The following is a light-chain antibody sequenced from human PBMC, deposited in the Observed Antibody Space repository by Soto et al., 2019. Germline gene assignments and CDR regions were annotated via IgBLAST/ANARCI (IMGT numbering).Light chain of an antibody. CDR1: QSISSY. J-gene: IGKJ5*01. CDR2: AAS. CDR3: QQSYSTPSIT. Sequence: QMTQSPSSLSASVRDRVTITCRASQSISSYLNWYQQKPGKAPKLLIYAASSLQSGVPSRFSGSGSGTDFTLTISSLQPEDFATYYCQQSYSTPSITFGQGTRLEIK. V-gene: IGKV1-39*01.